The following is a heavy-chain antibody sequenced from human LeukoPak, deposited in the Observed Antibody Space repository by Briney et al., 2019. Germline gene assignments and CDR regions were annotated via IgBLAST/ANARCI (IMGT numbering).Heavy chain of an antibody. CDR1: GFTFSSYA. CDR2: ISGSGGST. CDR3: AKDGDTAPGAY. V-gene: IGHV3-23*01. Sequence: GRSLRLSCAASGFTFSSYAMHWVRQAPGKGLEWVSAISGSGGSTYYADSVKGRFTISRDNSKNTLYLQMNSLRAEDTAVYYCAKDGDTAPGAYWGQGTLVTVSS. D-gene: IGHD5-18*01. J-gene: IGHJ4*02.